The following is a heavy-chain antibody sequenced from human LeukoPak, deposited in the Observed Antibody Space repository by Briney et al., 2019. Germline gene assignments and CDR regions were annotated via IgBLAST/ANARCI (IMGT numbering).Heavy chain of an antibody. CDR1: GFTFINYG. Sequence: GGSLRLSCAASGFTFINYGMHWVRQAPGKGLEWVAPVSYDGSNRYYANSVKGRFTISRDNSKNTLYLQMNSLRAEDTAVYYCAKDPSLRTTLPLWGQGTLVTVSS. V-gene: IGHV3-30*18. CDR2: VSYDGSNR. J-gene: IGHJ4*02. CDR3: AKDPSLRTTLPL.